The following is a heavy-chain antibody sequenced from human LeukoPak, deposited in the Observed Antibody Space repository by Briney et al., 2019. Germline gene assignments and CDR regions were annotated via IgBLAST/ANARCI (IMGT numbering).Heavy chain of an antibody. CDR2: IYPGDSDT. CDR3: ARDGYSYVFHY. J-gene: IGHJ4*02. CDR1: GYSFTSYW. Sequence: GESLKISCKGSGYSFTSYWIGWVRQMPGKGLEWMGIIYPGDSDTRYSPSFQGQVTISADNSISTAYLHWSSLKASDTDMYYCARDGYSYVFHYWGQGTLVTVSS. V-gene: IGHV5-51*01. D-gene: IGHD5-18*01.